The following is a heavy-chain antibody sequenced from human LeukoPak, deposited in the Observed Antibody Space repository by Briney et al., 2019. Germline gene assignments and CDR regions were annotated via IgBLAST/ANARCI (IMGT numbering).Heavy chain of an antibody. J-gene: IGHJ4*02. V-gene: IGHV1-2*06. D-gene: IGHD2-2*01. CDR3: ARALGDIVVVPAAIGY. CDR1: GYTFTGYY. Sequence: GASVKVSCKASGYTFTGYYMHWVRQAPGQGLEWMGRINPNSGGTNYAQKFQGRVTMTRDTSISTAYMELSRLRSDDTAVYYCARALGDIVVVPAAIGYWGQGTLVTVSS. CDR2: INPNSGGT.